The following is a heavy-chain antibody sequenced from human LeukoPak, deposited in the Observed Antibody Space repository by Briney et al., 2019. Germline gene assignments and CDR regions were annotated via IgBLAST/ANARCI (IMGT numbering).Heavy chain of an antibody. CDR1: GGTFTIYA. D-gene: IGHD6-19*01. V-gene: IGHV1-69*05. Sequence: GASVTVSFTASGGTFTIYAISWVRQAPGQGLEWMGGIIPIFGTANYAQKFQGRVTITTDESTSTAYMELSSLRPEDTAVYYCASAVAGAYYYYMDVWGKGTTVTVSS. CDR3: ASAVAGAYYYYMDV. CDR2: IIPIFGTA. J-gene: IGHJ6*03.